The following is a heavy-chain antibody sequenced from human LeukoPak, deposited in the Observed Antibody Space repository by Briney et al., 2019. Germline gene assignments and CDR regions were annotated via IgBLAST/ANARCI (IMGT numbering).Heavy chain of an antibody. V-gene: IGHV3-20*04. D-gene: IGHD6-19*01. CDR2: INWNGGST. CDR1: GFTFDDYG. CDR3: ARDWIAVAGTMGDDAFDI. Sequence: GGSLRLSCAASGFTFDDYGMSWVRQAPGKGLEWVSGINWNGGSTGYADSVKGRFTISRDNAKNSLYLQMNSLRAEDTALYYCARDWIAVAGTMGDDAFDIWGQGTMVTVSS. J-gene: IGHJ3*02.